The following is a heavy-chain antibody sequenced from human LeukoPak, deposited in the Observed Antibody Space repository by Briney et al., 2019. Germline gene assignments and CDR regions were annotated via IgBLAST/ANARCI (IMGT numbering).Heavy chain of an antibody. J-gene: IGHJ4*02. CDR1: GFTFSNYD. CDR2: ISGSGTST. V-gene: IGHV3-23*01. CDR3: AKAIAATGRWWIFDY. D-gene: IGHD6-13*01. Sequence: GGSLRLSCAASGFTFSNYDMGWVRQAPGEGLEWVSAISGSGTSTYYTDSVKGRFTISRDNPKNAQYLQMNSLRAEDTAVYYCAKAIAATGRWWIFDYWGQGTLVTVSS.